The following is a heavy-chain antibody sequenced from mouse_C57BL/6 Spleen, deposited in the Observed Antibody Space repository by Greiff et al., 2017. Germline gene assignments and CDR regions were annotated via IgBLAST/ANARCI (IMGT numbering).Heavy chain of an antibody. V-gene: IGHV1-9*01. J-gene: IGHJ4*01. CDR2: ILPGSGST. D-gene: IGHD2-3*01. CDR3: ARWLLQEGAMDY. Sequence: QVQLKESGAELMKPGASVKLSCKASGYTFTGYWIEWVKQRPGHGLEWIGEILPGSGSTKYNEKFKGKATFTADTSSNTAYMQLLSRTTEDSAIYYCARWLLQEGAMDYWGQGTSVTVSS. CDR1: GYTFTGYW.